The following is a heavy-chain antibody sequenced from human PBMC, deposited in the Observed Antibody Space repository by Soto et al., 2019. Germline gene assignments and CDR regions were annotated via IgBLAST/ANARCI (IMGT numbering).Heavy chain of an antibody. D-gene: IGHD2-2*03. V-gene: IGHV3-7*01. CDR2: IRQDGSQK. J-gene: IGHJ4*02. Sequence: GGSLRLSCAASGFTFSTYWMSWVRQAPGEGLEWVANIRQDGSQKYYVDSVKGRFTISRDNAKNSLYLQMNSLRADDTAVYYCARGGYCSSTSCSLFDYWGQGTLVTVSS. CDR1: GFTFSTYW. CDR3: ARGGYCSSTSCSLFDY.